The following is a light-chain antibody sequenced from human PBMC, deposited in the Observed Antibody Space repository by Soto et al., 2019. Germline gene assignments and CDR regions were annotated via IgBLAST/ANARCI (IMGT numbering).Light chain of an antibody. CDR1: QSISSW. CDR2: NAS. V-gene: IGKV1-5*03. J-gene: IGKJ2*01. Sequence: DIQMTQSPSTLSASVGDRVTITCRASQSISSWLAWYQQKPGKAPKLLIYNASSLESGVPSRFSGSGSGTEFTLTISSLQPDDFATYYCQQYNSYRLMHTFGQGTKLEIK. CDR3: QQYNSYRLMHT.